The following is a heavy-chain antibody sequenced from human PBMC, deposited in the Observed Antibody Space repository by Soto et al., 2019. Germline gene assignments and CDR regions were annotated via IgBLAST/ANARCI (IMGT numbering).Heavy chain of an antibody. CDR2: MNPNSGNT. CDR1: GYTFTSYD. D-gene: IGHD2-15*01. J-gene: IGHJ6*04. CDR3: AILGDIVVGDV. V-gene: IGHV1-8*01. Sequence: ASVKVSCKASGYTFTSYDINWVRQATGQGLEWMGWMNPNSGNTGYARKFQGRVTMTRNTSISTAYMELSSLRSEDTAVYYCAILGDIVVGDVWGKGTTVTVSS.